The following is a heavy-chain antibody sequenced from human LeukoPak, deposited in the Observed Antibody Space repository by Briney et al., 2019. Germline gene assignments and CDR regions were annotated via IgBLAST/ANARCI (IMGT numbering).Heavy chain of an antibody. CDR1: GFSFTKYA. CDR3: AKGAYDFLEIAYFDY. V-gene: IGHV3-23*01. J-gene: IGHJ4*02. Sequence: GGSLRVSCAASGFSFTKYAMNWVRQAPGKGLEWVAVLIGSSGATDYADSVKGRFTISRDKSKITLFLQMNSLRAEDTAIYYCAKGAYDFLEIAYFDYWGQGALVTVSS. D-gene: IGHD3-3*01. CDR2: LIGSSGAT.